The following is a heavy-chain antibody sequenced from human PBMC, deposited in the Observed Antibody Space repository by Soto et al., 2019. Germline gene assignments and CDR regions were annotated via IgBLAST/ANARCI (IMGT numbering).Heavy chain of an antibody. CDR1: GFTFSSYS. V-gene: IGHV3-48*02. CDR3: AHTDYGGNHYAFDI. J-gene: IGHJ3*02. D-gene: IGHD4-17*01. CDR2: ISSSSSTI. Sequence: EVQLVESGGGLVQPGGSLRLSCAASGFTFSSYSMNWVRQAPGKGLEWVSYISSSSSTIYYADSVKGRFTISRDNAKNSLYLQMNSLRDEDTAVYYCAHTDYGGNHYAFDIWGQGTMVTVSS.